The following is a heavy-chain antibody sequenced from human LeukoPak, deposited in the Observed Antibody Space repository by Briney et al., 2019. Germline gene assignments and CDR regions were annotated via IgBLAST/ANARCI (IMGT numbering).Heavy chain of an antibody. D-gene: IGHD6-13*01. CDR2: ISWNSGSI. J-gene: IGHJ4*02. CDR1: GFTFDDYA. V-gene: IGHV3-9*01. CDR3: AKAVAAPGPDY. Sequence: PGGSLRLSCAASGFTFDDYAMHWVRQAPGKGLEWVSGISWNSGSIGYADSVKGRFTISRDNAKNSLYLQMNSLRAEDTALYYWAKAVAAPGPDYWGQGTWSPSPQ.